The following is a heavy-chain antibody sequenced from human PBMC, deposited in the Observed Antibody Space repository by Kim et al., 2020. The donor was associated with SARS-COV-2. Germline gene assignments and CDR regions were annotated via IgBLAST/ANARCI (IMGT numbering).Heavy chain of an antibody. CDR1: GFTFSSYG. D-gene: IGHD6-13*01. CDR3: AKDQRYSSSWNNDVAYFDY. V-gene: IGHV3-33*06. Sequence: GGSLRLSCAASGFTFSSYGMHWVRQAPGKGLEWVAVIWYDGSNKYYADSVKGRFTISRDNSKNTLYLQMNSLRAEDTAVYYCAKDQRYSSSWNNDVAYFDYWGQGTLVTVSS. CDR2: IWYDGSNK. J-gene: IGHJ4*02.